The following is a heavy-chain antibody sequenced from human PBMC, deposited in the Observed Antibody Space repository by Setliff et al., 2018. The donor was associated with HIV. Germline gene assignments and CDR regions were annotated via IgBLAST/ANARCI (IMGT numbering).Heavy chain of an antibody. Sequence: ASVKVSCKAPENTFSNYYLHWVRQAPGQGLEWMGIINPSGGRTNYAQKFQGRVTMTRDTSTSTVYMELSSLRSEDTAVYYCARAIYSGYYYREFDYWGQGTLVTVSS. D-gene: IGHD5-12*01. CDR3: ARAIYSGYYYREFDY. CDR1: ENTFSNYY. J-gene: IGHJ4*02. V-gene: IGHV1-46*01. CDR2: INPSGGRT.